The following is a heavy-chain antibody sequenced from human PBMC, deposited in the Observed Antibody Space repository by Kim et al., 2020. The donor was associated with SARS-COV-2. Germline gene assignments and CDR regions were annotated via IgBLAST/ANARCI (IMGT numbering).Heavy chain of an antibody. CDR1: GGSFSGYY. CDR2: INHSGST. D-gene: IGHD2-2*01. J-gene: IGHJ4*02. CDR3: ARGARRYCSSTSCSKPHLSPFDY. Sequence: SETLSLTCAVYGGSFSGYYWSWIRQPPGKGLEWIGEINHSGSTNYNPSLKSRVTISVDTSKNQFSLKLSSVTAADTAVYYCARGARRYCSSTSCSKPHLSPFDYWGQGTLVTVSS. V-gene: IGHV4-34*01.